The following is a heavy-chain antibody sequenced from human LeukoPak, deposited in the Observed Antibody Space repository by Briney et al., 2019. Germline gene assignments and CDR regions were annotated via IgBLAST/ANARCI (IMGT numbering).Heavy chain of an antibody. CDR3: AKDSNYYDSSGYYVYFQH. J-gene: IGHJ1*01. D-gene: IGHD3-22*01. Sequence: PGGSLRLSCAASGFTFDDYAMHWVRQAPGKGLEWASGISWNSGSIGYADSVKGRFTISRDNAKNSLYLQMNSLRAEDTALYYCAKDSNYYDSSGYYVYFQHWGQGTLVTVSS. CDR1: GFTFDDYA. CDR2: ISWNSGSI. V-gene: IGHV3-9*01.